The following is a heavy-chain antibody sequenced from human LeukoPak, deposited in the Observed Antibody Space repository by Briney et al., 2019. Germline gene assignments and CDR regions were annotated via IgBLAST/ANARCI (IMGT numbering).Heavy chain of an antibody. D-gene: IGHD6-19*01. J-gene: IGHJ1*01. V-gene: IGHV4-59*08. CDR3: ARHEHDGSSGWYSLYFQH. CDR1: GGSISSYY. Sequence: PSETLSLTCTVSGGSISSYYRSWIRQPPGKGLEWIGYIYYSGSTNYNPSLKSRVTISVDTSKNQFSLKLSSVTAADTAVYYCARHEHDGSSGWYSLYFQHWGQGTLVTVSS. CDR2: IYYSGST.